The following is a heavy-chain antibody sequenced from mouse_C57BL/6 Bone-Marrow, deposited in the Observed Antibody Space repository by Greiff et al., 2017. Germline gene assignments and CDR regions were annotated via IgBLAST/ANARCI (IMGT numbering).Heavy chain of an antibody. Sequence: VKLLESGAELVRPGTSVKVSCKASGYAFTNYLIEWVKQRPGQGLAWIGVINPGSGGTNYNEKFKGKATLTADKSSSTAYMQLSSLTSEDSAIYFCARDYDYDGAYWGQGTLVTVSA. V-gene: IGHV1-54*01. CDR2: INPGSGGT. CDR3: ARDYDYDGAY. D-gene: IGHD2-4*01. J-gene: IGHJ3*01. CDR1: GYAFTNYL.